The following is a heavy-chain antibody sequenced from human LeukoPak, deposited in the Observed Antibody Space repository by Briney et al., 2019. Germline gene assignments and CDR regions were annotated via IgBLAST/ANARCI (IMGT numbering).Heavy chain of an antibody. CDR3: ARKTGTSTSCLHP. Sequence: ASVKVSCKASGYTFTSYDINWARPAAGQGLEWMGWMNPNTGNSGYAQRFQGRVTMTRDTSIDTAYMELSSLGSEDTAVYYCARKTGTSTSCLHPWGQGTLVTVSS. V-gene: IGHV1-8*01. D-gene: IGHD2-2*01. CDR1: GYTFTSYD. J-gene: IGHJ5*02. CDR2: MNPNTGNS.